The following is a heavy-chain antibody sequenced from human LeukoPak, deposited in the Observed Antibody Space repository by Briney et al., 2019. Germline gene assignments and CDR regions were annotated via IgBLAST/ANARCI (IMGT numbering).Heavy chain of an antibody. V-gene: IGHV4-59*12. D-gene: IGHD3-10*01. Sequence: SETLSLTCTVSGGSISSYYWTWMRQPPGKGLEWIGYIYNSGSTYYSPSLRSRVTISLDTSRNQFSLKLNSVTAADTAVYYCAKSNGYGLVDIWGQGTMVTVSS. CDR1: GGSISSYY. J-gene: IGHJ3*02. CDR2: IYNSGST. CDR3: AKSNGYGLVDI.